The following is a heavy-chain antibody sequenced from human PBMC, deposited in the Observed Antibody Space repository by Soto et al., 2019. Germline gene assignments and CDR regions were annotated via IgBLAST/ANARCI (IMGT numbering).Heavy chain of an antibody. Sequence: QVQLVESGGGVVQPGRSLRLSCEASGFTFSSYGMHWVRQAPGKGLEWVAVIWYDGSNKYYADSVKGRFTISRDNSKNTLYLQMNSLRAEDTAVYYCARLYTAMAGDDYWGQGTLVTVSS. CDR3: ARLYTAMAGDDY. CDR1: GFTFSSYG. CDR2: IWYDGSNK. V-gene: IGHV3-33*01. J-gene: IGHJ4*02. D-gene: IGHD5-18*01.